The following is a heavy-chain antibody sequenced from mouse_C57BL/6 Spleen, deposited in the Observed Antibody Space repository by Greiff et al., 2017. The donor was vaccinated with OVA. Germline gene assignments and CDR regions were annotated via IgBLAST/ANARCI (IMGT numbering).Heavy chain of an antibody. CDR3: ARRRDYGYDLYAMDY. CDR1: GYTFTSYW. Sequence: QVQLKQSGAELVKPGASVKMSCKASGYTFTSYWITWVKQRPGQGLEWIGDIYPGSGSTNYNEKFKSKATLTVDTSSSTAYMQLSSLTSEDSAVYYCARRRDYGYDLYAMDYWGQGTSVTVSS. J-gene: IGHJ4*01. V-gene: IGHV1-55*01. CDR2: IYPGSGST. D-gene: IGHD2-2*01.